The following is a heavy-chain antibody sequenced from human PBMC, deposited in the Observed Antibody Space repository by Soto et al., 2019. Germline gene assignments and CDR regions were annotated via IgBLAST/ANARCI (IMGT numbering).Heavy chain of an antibody. CDR3: ATAPYGDPFPVLNWFDP. CDR2: INHSGGST. CDR1: GYTFTSYY. D-gene: IGHD4-17*01. V-gene: IGHV1-46*03. Sequence: QVQLVQSGAEVKKPGASVKVSCKASGYTFTSYYMHWVRQAPGQGLEWMGIINHSGGSTSYAQKLQGRVSMARDTFTRTVYMELSSLRSEDTAVYYCATAPYGDPFPVLNWFDPCGQGTLVNVSS. J-gene: IGHJ5*02.